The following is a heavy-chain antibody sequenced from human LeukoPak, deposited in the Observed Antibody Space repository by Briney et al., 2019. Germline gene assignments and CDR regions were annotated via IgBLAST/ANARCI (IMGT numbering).Heavy chain of an antibody. J-gene: IGHJ6*03. CDR1: GFTFSSYS. V-gene: IGHV3-21*01. CDR2: ISTSSSYI. Sequence: GGSQRLSCAASGFTFSSYSMNWVRQAPGKGLEWVSFISTSSSYIYYADSVKGRFTISRDDAKNSLYLQMSSLRAEDTAVYYCARDHDWDYMDVWGKGTTVTVSS. CDR3: ARDHDWDYMDV. D-gene: IGHD3-9*01.